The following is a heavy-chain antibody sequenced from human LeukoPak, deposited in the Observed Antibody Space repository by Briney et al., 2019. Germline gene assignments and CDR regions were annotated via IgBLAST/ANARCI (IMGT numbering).Heavy chain of an antibody. J-gene: IGHJ4*02. CDR2: IYYSGST. Sequence: SETLSLTCTVSDGSISSYYWSWIRQPPGKGLEWIGYIYYSGSTNYNPSLKSRVTISVDTSKNQFSLKLSSVTAADTAVYYCARGLAADNYFNYWGQGTLVTVSS. D-gene: IGHD6-13*01. CDR3: ARGLAADNYFNY. V-gene: IGHV4-59*01. CDR1: DGSISSYY.